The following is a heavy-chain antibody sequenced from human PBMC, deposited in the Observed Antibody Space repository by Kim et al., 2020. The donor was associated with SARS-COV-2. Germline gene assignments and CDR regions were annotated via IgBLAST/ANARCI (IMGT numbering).Heavy chain of an antibody. Sequence: ADPVTGRFTISMDNAKNSLSLQLNGLRAEDTAVYYCARAYRYSSGWRFDYWGQGTLVTVSS. D-gene: IGHD6-19*01. J-gene: IGHJ4*02. V-gene: IGHV3-11*04. CDR3: ARAYRYSSGWRFDY.